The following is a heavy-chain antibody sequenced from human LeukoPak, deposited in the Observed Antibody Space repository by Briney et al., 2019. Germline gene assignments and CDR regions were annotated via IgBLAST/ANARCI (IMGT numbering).Heavy chain of an antibody. CDR3: ARRQLPHAFYI. CDR1: GYSFTTYW. Sequence: GESLNIPCKASGYSFTTYWISWVRQMPGKGLEWMGRIDPSDSYTNYSPSFQGHVTISADKSISTAYLQWSSLKASDTAIYYCARRQLPHAFYIRVQGTMVTVSS. CDR2: IDPSDSYT. V-gene: IGHV5-10-1*01. J-gene: IGHJ3*02. D-gene: IGHD2-2*01.